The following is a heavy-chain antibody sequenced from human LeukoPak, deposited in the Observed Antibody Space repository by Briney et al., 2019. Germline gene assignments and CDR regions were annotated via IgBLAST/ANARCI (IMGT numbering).Heavy chain of an antibody. Sequence: PGGSLRLSCAASGFTFSRYAMHWVRQAPGKGLEWVTVISYDGSNEYYADSVKGRFTISRDNSKNTLYLQMNRLRAEDTAVYYCARDHIVVVQDWGQGTLVTVSS. CDR3: ARDHIVVVQD. V-gene: IGHV3-30*04. D-gene: IGHD2-21*01. CDR2: ISYDGSNE. J-gene: IGHJ4*02. CDR1: GFTFSRYA.